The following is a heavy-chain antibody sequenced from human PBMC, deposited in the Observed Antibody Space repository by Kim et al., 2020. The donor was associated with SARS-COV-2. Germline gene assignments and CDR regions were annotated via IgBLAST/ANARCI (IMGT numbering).Heavy chain of an antibody. V-gene: IGHV1-69*13. J-gene: IGHJ4*02. Sequence: SVKVSCKASGGTFSSYAISWVRQAPGQGLEWMGGIIPIFGTANYAQKFQGRVTITADESTSTAYMELSSLRSEDTAVYYCARGRLGRGGWYYYFDYWGQGTLVTVSS. CDR2: IIPIFGTA. CDR3: ARGRLGRGGWYYYFDY. CDR1: GGTFSSYA. D-gene: IGHD6-19*01.